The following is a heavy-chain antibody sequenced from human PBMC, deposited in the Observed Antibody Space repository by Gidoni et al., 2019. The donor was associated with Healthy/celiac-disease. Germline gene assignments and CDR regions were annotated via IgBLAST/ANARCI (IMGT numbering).Heavy chain of an antibody. CDR1: GFTFSRYW. Sequence: EVQLVESGGGLVQPGGSLRLSCAASGFTFSRYWMSWVRQAPGKGLEWVDNIKQDGSEKYYVDSVKGRFTISRDNAKNSLYLQMNSLRAEDTAVYYCARGKVPAATYYYYYYMDVWGKGTTVTVSS. V-gene: IGHV3-7*01. CDR3: ARGKVPAATYYYYYYMDV. J-gene: IGHJ6*03. CDR2: IKQDGSEK. D-gene: IGHD2-2*01.